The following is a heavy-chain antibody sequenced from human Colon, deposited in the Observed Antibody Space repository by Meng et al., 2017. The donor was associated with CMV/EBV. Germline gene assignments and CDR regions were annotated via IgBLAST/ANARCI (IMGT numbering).Heavy chain of an antibody. CDR3: VRDSKGITIFGVVRPYYYGMDV. V-gene: IGHV3-30*04. Sequence: SCAASGFTFSSYAMHWVRQAPGKGLEWVAVISYDGSNKYYADSVKGRFTISRDNSKNTLYLQMNSLRAEDTAVYYCVRDSKGITIFGVVRPYYYGMDVWGQGTTVTVSS. J-gene: IGHJ6*02. CDR1: GFTFSSYA. CDR2: ISYDGSNK. D-gene: IGHD3-3*01.